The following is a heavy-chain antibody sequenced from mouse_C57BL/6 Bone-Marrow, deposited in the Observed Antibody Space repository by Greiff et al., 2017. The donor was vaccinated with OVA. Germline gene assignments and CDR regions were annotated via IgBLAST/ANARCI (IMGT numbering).Heavy chain of an antibody. Sequence: QVQLQQSGAELAKPGASVKLSCKASGYTFTSYWMHWVKQRPGQGLEWIGYINPSSGYTKYNQKFKDKATLTADKSSSTAYMQLSSLTYEDSAVYYCIYGSSYWDFDVWGTGTTVTVSS. V-gene: IGHV1-7*01. D-gene: IGHD1-1*01. CDR2: INPSSGYT. CDR3: IYGSSYWDFDV. CDR1: GYTFTSYW. J-gene: IGHJ1*03.